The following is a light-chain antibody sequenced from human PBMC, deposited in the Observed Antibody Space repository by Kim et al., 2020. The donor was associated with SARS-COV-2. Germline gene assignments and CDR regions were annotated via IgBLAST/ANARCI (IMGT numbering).Light chain of an antibody. Sequence: EIVLTQSPGTLSLSPGERATLSCRASQSVSGSNLAWYQQKPGQAPRLLIYGASSRSTGIPDRFSGSGSGTDFILTISRLEPEDFAVYYCQGYGIAPPYSLGQGTKLEI. CDR3: QGYGIAPPYS. CDR2: GAS. V-gene: IGKV3-20*01. J-gene: IGKJ2*01. CDR1: QSVSGSN.